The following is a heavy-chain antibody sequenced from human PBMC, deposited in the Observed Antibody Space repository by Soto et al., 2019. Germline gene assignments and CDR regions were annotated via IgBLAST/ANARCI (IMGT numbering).Heavy chain of an antibody. J-gene: IGHJ6*02. CDR1: GYSFTSYW. V-gene: IGHV5-51*01. CDR2: IYPGDPDT. Sequence: GESLKISCKGSGYSFTSYWIGWVRQMPGKGLEWMGVIYPGDPDTRYSPSFQGQVTISADKSISTAYLQWSSLKASDTAMYYCARTPGDSSSSPMHSPNYYYYGMDVWGQGTTVTVSS. CDR3: ARTPGDSSSSPMHSPNYYYYGMDV. D-gene: IGHD6-6*01.